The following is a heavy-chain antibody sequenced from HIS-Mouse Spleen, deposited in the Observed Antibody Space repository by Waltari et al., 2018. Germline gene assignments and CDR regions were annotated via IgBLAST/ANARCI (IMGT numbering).Heavy chain of an antibody. CDR3: TTVSSSFDY. D-gene: IGHD6-6*01. J-gene: IGHJ4*02. V-gene: IGHV3-15*01. CDR2: IKSKTDGGTT. CDR1: GFTFSNAW. Sequence: EVQLVESGGGLVKPGGSLRLSCAASGFTFSNAWMSWVRQAPGKGLEWVCRIKSKTDGGTTDYAAPVKGRFTISRDDSKNTLYLQMNSLKTEDTAVYYCTTVSSSFDYWGQGTLVTVSS.